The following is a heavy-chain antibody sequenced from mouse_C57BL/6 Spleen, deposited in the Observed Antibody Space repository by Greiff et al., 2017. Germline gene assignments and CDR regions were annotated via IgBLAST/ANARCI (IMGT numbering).Heavy chain of an antibody. CDR3: ARPYDGYPAWFAY. CDR2: INPGSGGT. V-gene: IGHV1-54*01. D-gene: IGHD2-3*01. CDR1: GYAFTNYL. J-gene: IGHJ3*01. Sequence: VQLKESGAELVRPGTSVKVSCKASGYAFTNYLIEWVKQRPGQGLEWIGVINPGSGGTNYNEKFKGKATLTADKSSSTAYMQLSSLTSEDSAVYFCARPYDGYPAWFAYWGQGTLVTVSA.